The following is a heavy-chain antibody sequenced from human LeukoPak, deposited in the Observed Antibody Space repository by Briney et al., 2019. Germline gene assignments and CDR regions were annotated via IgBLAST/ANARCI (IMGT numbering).Heavy chain of an antibody. CDR1: GFTFSSYS. Sequence: GGSLRLSCAASGFTFSSYSMNWVRQAPGKGLEWVSYISSSSSTIYYADSVKGRFTISRDNAKNSLYLQMNSLRDEDTAVYYCARDSPVSGIFGVEDYYYYGMDVWGQGTTVTVSS. D-gene: IGHD3-3*01. CDR2: ISSSSSTI. V-gene: IGHV3-48*02. CDR3: ARDSPVSGIFGVEDYYYYGMDV. J-gene: IGHJ6*02.